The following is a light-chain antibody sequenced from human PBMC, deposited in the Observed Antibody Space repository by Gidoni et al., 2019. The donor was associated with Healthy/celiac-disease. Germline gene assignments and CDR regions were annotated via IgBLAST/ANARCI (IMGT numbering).Light chain of an antibody. J-gene: IGKJ2*01. CDR3: QQSYSTPPT. CDR1: QSISSY. V-gene: IGKV1-39*01. Sequence: DIQMTQSPSSLSASVGDRVTITCRASQSISSYLNWYQQKPGKAPKLLIYAASSLQSGVPSRFSGSGSGTDFTRTISSLQPEDFATYYCQQSYSTPPTFGQGTKLEIK. CDR2: AAS.